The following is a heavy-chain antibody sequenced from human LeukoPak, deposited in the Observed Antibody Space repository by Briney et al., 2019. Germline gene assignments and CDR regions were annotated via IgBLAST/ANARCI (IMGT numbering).Heavy chain of an antibody. D-gene: IGHD3-22*01. CDR3: AKDSRESSGNFPYYYYYHYGLDV. CDR2: ISGGGDDT. J-gene: IGHJ6*02. Sequence: PGGSLRLSCAVSGFIFSSSAMSWVRQAPGKGLEWVSAISGGGDDTSYADSARGRFTVSRDNSKNTLYLQMNSLRAEDTAVYYCAKDSRESSGNFPYYYYYHYGLDVWGQGTTVTVSS. V-gene: IGHV3-23*01. CDR1: GFIFSSSA.